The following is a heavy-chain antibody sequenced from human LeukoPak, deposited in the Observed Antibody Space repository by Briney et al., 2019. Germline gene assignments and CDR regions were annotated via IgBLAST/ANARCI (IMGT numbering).Heavy chain of an antibody. CDR3: ARTLYYYDSSGYYYRKDY. V-gene: IGHV1-18*01. D-gene: IGHD3-22*01. CDR1: GYTFTSYG. CDR2: ISAYNGNT. J-gene: IGHJ4*02. Sequence: ASVKVSCKASGYTFTSYGISWVRQAPGQGLEWMGWISAYNGNTNYAQKLQGRVTMTTDTSTSTAYMELRSLRSDDTAVYYCARTLYYYDSSGYYYRKDYWGQGTLVTVSS.